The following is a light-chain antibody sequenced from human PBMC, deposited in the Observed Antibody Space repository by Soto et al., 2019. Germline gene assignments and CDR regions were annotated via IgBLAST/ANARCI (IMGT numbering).Light chain of an antibody. CDR1: RSNIGSNY. CDR3: ATWDDSLRGPVL. Sequence: QSVLSQAPSASGTPGQRVTISCSGSRSNIGSNYVYWYQQLPETAPKLLIYRTHQRPSGVPDRFSASKSDTSASLVISGLRSEDEAAYYCATWDDSLRGPVLFGGGTKVTVL. CDR2: RTH. V-gene: IGLV1-47*01. J-gene: IGLJ2*01.